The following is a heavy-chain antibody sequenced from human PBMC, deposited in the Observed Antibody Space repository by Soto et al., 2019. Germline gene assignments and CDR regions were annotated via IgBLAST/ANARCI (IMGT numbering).Heavy chain of an antibody. D-gene: IGHD2-21*02. CDR3: ARGQRVVVTATLYGMDV. CDR1: GGSFSGYY. J-gene: IGHJ6*02. V-gene: IGHV4-34*01. CDR2: INHSGST. Sequence: PSETLSLTCAVYGGSFSGYYWSWIRQPPGKGLEWIGEINHSGSTNYNPSLKSRVTISVDTSKNQFSLKLSSVTAADTAVYYCARGQRVVVTATLYGMDVWGQGTTVTVS.